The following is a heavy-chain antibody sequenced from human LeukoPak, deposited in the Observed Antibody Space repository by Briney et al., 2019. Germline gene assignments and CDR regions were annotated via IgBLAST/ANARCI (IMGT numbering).Heavy chain of an antibody. J-gene: IGHJ4*02. CDR2: INHSGST. V-gene: IGHV4-34*01. CDR1: GGSFSGYY. CDR3: ARSFSCSSTSCPLDY. D-gene: IGHD2-2*01. Sequence: PSETLSLTCAVYGGSFSGYYWSWSRQPPGKGLEWIGEINHSGSTNYNPSLKSRVTISVDTSKNQFSLKLSSVTAADTAVYYCARSFSCSSTSCPLDYWGQRTLVTVSS.